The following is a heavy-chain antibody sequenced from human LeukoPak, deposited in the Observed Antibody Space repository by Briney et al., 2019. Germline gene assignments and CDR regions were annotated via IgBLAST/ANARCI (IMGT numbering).Heavy chain of an antibody. D-gene: IGHD5-18*01. CDR3: AKDARIWAMVDYYFGY. CDR1: GFTFSSYG. Sequence: GGSLRLSCAASGFTFSSYGMHWVRQAPGKGLEWVAVIWYDGSNKYYADSVKGRFTISRDNSKNTLYLQMNSLRAEDTALYYCAKDARIWAMVDYYFGYWGQGTLVTVSS. V-gene: IGHV3-30*02. CDR2: IWYDGSNK. J-gene: IGHJ4*02.